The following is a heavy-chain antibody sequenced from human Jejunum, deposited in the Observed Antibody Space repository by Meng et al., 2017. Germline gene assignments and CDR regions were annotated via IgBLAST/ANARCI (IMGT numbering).Heavy chain of an antibody. CDR1: GFTFSGYD. V-gene: IGHV3-13*01. D-gene: IGHD6-19*01. Sequence: GGSLRLSCAASGFTFSGYDLHWVRQGPGKGLEWVSAIGTGGDTYYSGSVKGRFTISRENAKNSLYLQMNSLRAGDTAVYYCAREARGSHWLERLDIWGKGTMVTVSS. CDR2: IGTGGDT. CDR3: AREARGSHWLERLDI. J-gene: IGHJ3*02.